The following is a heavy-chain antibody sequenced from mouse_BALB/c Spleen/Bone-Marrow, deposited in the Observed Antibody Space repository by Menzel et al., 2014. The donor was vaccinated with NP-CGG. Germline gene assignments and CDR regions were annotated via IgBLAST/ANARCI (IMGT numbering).Heavy chain of an antibody. J-gene: IGHJ3*01. CDR1: GFDFSGFW. D-gene: IGHD2-3*01. Sequence: EVKVVESGGGLVQPGGSLKLSCAASGFDFSGFWMGWVRQAPGKGLEWIGEINPDSSTINYTPSLKDRFIISRDNAKNTLDLQMNKVRSEDTALYYWGRLGYYGCFAYWGQGTLVTVSA. CDR3: GRLGYYGCFAY. V-gene: IGHV4-1*02. CDR2: INPDSSTI.